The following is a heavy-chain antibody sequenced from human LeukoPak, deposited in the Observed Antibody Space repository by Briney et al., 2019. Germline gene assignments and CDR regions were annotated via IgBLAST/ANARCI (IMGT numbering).Heavy chain of an antibody. Sequence: GGSLRLSCAASGFTFSDYYMSWIRQAPGKGLEWVSYMSSSGSTIYYADSVKGRFTISRDNAKNSLYLQMNSLRPEDTAVYYCARGSSSWGYYYYYYMDVWGKGTTVTVSS. V-gene: IGHV3-11*04. J-gene: IGHJ6*03. CDR1: GFTFSDYY. CDR2: MSSSGSTI. CDR3: ARGSSSWGYYYYYYMDV. D-gene: IGHD6-13*01.